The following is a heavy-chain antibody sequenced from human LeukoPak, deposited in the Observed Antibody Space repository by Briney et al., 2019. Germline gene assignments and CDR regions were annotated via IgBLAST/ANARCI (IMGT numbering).Heavy chain of an antibody. J-gene: IGHJ5*02. V-gene: IGHV1-8*01. D-gene: IGHD6-19*01. CDR2: MNPNSGNT. Sequence: GASVKVSCKASGYTFTSYDINWVRQATGQGLEWMGWMNPNSGNTGYAQKFQGRVTMTRNTSISTAYMELSSLRSEDTAVYYCARGIAVAAWFDPWGQGTPVTVSS. CDR3: ARGIAVAAWFDP. CDR1: GYTFTSYD.